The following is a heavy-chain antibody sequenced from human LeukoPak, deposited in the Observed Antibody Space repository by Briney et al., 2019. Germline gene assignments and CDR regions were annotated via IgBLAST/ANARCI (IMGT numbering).Heavy chain of an antibody. CDR2: INPNSGGT. V-gene: IGHV1-2*02. D-gene: IGHD3-10*01. CDR3: ARTRGDITMVRGVIVPFDY. J-gene: IGHJ4*02. Sequence: GASVKVSCKASGYTFTGYYMHWVRQAPGQGLEWMGWINPNSGGTNYAQKFQGRVTMTRDTPISTAYMELSRLRSDDTAVYYCARTRGDITMVRGVIVPFDYWGQGTLVTVSS. CDR1: GYTFTGYY.